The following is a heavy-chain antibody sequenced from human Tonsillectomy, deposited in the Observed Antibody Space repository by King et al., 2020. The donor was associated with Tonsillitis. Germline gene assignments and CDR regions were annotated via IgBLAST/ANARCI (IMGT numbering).Heavy chain of an antibody. Sequence: QLVQSGGGLVQPGGSLRLSCAASGFTFSSYEMNWVRQAPGKGLEWVSYISSGGSTENYADSVMGRFTISRDNTKKSLYLQMKSLRAEDTAVYYCARAQSSYSYMDVWGKGTTVTVSS. J-gene: IGHJ6*03. CDR3: ARAQSSYSYMDV. CDR2: ISSGGSTE. CDR1: GFTFSSYE. V-gene: IGHV3-48*03.